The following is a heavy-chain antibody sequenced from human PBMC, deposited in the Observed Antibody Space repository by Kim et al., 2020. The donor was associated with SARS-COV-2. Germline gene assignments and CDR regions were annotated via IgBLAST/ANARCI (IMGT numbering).Heavy chain of an antibody. J-gene: IGHJ4*02. V-gene: IGHV4-34*01. D-gene: IGHD7-27*01. CDR2: INHSGST. CDR3: ARGRGSNRDFDY. Sequence: SETLSLTCAVYGGSFSGYYWSWIRQPPGKGLEWIGEINHSGSTNYNPSLKSRVTISVDTSKNQFSLKLSSVTAADTAVYYCARGRGSNRDFDYWGQGTLVTVSS. CDR1: GGSFSGYY.